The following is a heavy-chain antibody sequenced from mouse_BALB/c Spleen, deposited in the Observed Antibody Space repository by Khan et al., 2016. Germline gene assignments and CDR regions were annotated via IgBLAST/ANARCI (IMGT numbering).Heavy chain of an antibody. CDR1: GDSITSGY. V-gene: IGHV3-8*02. CDR2: ISYNGGT. J-gene: IGHJ2*01. D-gene: IGHD3-3*01. Sequence: EVQLQESGPSLVKPSQTLSLTCSVTGDSITSGYWNWIRKFPGNKFEYMGYISYNGGTYYNPSLKSRISLTRDTFKNQYLLTLNSVTSEDTATYYCARLSAVYFDYWGQGTTLTVSS. CDR3: ARLSAVYFDY.